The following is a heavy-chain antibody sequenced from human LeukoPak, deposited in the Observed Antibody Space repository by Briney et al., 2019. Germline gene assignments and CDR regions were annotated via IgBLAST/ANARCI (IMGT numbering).Heavy chain of an antibody. V-gene: IGHV4-39*07. CDR2: IYYSGST. D-gene: IGHD4-23*01. CDR3: ARGDGGNSFDY. J-gene: IGHJ4*02. Sequence: SETLSLTCTVSGGSISSSSYYWGWIRQPPGKGLEWIGSIYYSGSTYYNPSLKSRVTISVDTSKNQFSLKLSSVTAADTAVYYCARGDGGNSFDYWGQGTLVTVSS. CDR1: GGSISSSSYY.